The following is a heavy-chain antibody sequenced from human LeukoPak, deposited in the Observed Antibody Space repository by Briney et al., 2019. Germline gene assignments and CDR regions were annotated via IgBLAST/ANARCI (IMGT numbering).Heavy chain of an antibody. CDR2: IYYSGST. V-gene: IGHV4-39*07. CDR1: GGSISSNSYY. D-gene: IGHD6-19*01. CDR3: ARVGRNGGWHFDY. J-gene: IGHJ4*02. Sequence: SETLSLTCTASGGSISSNSYYWGWIRQPPGKGLEWIGSIYYSGSTFYNPSLKSRVTISVDTSKTRFSLNLSSVTAADTAVYYCARVGRNGGWHFDYWGQGTLVTVSS.